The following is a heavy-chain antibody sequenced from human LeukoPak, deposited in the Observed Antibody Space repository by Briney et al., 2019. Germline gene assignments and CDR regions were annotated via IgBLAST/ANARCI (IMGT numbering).Heavy chain of an antibody. CDR2: ISYDGSNK. CDR3: ARDHTYYYDSSGYSDV. V-gene: IGHV3-30-3*01. J-gene: IGHJ6*02. Sequence: GGSLRLSCAASGFTFSNYAMHWVRQAPGKGLEWVAVISYDGSNKYYADSVKGRFTISRDNSKNTLYLQMNSLRAEDTAVYYCARDHTYYYDSSGYSDVWGQGTTVTVSS. D-gene: IGHD3-22*01. CDR1: GFTFSNYA.